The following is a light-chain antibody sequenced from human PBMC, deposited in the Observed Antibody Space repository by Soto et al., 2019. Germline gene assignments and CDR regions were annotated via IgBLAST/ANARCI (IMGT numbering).Light chain of an antibody. Sequence: DIVMTQSPSSLAVSLGERATINCKSSQSILSSSNNKNYLAWFQQKPGQAPKLLISSASTRYSGVPDRFSGSGSGTDVTLTISSLQAEDVAFYYCQQYYGSPITFGPGTKLEIK. CDR1: QSILSSSNNKNY. V-gene: IGKV4-1*01. CDR2: SAS. CDR3: QQYYGSPIT. J-gene: IGKJ3*01.